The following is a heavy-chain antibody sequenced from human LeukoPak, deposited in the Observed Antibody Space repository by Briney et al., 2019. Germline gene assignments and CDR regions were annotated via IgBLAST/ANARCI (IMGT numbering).Heavy chain of an antibody. V-gene: IGHV3-9*03. CDR3: AKDGCSGGSCYGRSAFDI. CDR1: GFTLNDYA. J-gene: IGHJ3*02. D-gene: IGHD2-15*01. CDR2: ISYNGGTI. Sequence: GRSLRLSCAVSGFTLNDYAMHWVRQAQGKGLEWVSGISYNGGTIGFADSVKGRFTISRDNAKNSLYLQMNSLRAEDMALYYCAKDGCSGGSCYGRSAFDIWGQGTMVTVSS.